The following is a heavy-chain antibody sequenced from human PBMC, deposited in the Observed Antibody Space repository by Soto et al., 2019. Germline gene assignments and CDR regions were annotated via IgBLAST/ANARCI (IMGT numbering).Heavy chain of an antibody. Sequence: EVQLLESGGGLVQPGGSLRLSCAASGFTFSSYAMSWVRQAPGKGLEWVSAISGSGGSTYYADSVKGRFTISRDNSKNTLDLQMNSLRAEDTAVYYCAKDPQQVSDWIEYFHHWGQGTLVTVSS. CDR1: GFTFSSYA. CDR3: AKDPQQVSDWIEYFHH. D-gene: IGHD6-13*01. CDR2: ISGSGGST. V-gene: IGHV3-23*01. J-gene: IGHJ1*01.